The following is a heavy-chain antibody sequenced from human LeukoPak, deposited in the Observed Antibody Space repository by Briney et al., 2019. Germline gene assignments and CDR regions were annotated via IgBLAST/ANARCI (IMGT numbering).Heavy chain of an antibody. CDR1: GSTFSNFG. V-gene: IGHV1-18*01. J-gene: IGHJ3*02. CDR2: ISAYNGNT. Sequence: ASVRVSCKTSGSTFSNFGINWVRQAPGQGLEWMGWISAYNGNTNYAQKLQGRVTMTTDTSTSTAYMELRSLRSDDTAVYYCARAHGAVAGTGAFDIWGQGTMVTVSS. CDR3: ARAHGAVAGTGAFDI. D-gene: IGHD6-19*01.